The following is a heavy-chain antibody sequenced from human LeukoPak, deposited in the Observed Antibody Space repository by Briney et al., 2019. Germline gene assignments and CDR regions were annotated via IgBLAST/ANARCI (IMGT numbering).Heavy chain of an antibody. CDR1: GFTFSSYA. V-gene: IGHV3-23*01. CDR3: AKETIYGGNVFDC. Sequence: TGGSLRLSRAASGFTFSSYAMSWVRQAPGKGLEWVSAISGSGGSTYYADSVKGRFTISRDNSKNTLYLQMNSLRAEDTAVYYCAKETIYGGNVFDCWGQGTLVTVSS. D-gene: IGHD4-23*01. CDR2: ISGSGGST. J-gene: IGHJ4*02.